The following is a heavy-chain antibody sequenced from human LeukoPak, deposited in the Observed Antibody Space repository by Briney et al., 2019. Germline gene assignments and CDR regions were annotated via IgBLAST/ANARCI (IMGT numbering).Heavy chain of an antibody. V-gene: IGHV3-7*05. J-gene: IGHJ4*02. CDR3: TRNER. CDR1: GFNPSDNW. Sequence: PGGSLRLSCAASGFNPSDNWMSWVRQAPGKGLEWVANIKEDGSEKYYVDSVKGRFTISRDNAKNSLYLQMNSLRAEDTAMYYCTRNERWGQGTLVTVSS. CDR2: IKEDGSEK.